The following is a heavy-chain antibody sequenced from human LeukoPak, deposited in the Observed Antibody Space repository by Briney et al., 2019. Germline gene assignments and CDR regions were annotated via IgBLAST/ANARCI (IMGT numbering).Heavy chain of an antibody. D-gene: IGHD2-2*01. CDR1: GFTFSSYW. J-gene: IGHJ4*02. V-gene: IGHV3-74*01. Sequence: TGGSLRLSCAASGFTFSSYWMHWVRHAPGKGLVWVSRINSDGSSTSYADSVKGRFTISRDNAKNTLYLQMNSLRAEDTAVYYCARGAKYPYFDYWGQGTLVTVSS. CDR2: INSDGSST. CDR3: ARGAKYPYFDY.